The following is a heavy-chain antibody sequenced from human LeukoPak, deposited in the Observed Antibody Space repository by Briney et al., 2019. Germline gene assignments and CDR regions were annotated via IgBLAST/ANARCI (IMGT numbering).Heavy chain of an antibody. Sequence: PGGSLRLSCTASEFTFSNYAMTWVRQAPGKGLEWVSAISASGSSTNYADSVKGRFTVSRDNSKNTLYLQLNSLRAEDTAVYYCAKGYGSGWYYFDYWGQGTLVTVSS. CDR2: ISASGSST. D-gene: IGHD6-19*01. V-gene: IGHV3-23*01. CDR3: AKGYGSGWYYFDY. J-gene: IGHJ4*02. CDR1: EFTFSNYA.